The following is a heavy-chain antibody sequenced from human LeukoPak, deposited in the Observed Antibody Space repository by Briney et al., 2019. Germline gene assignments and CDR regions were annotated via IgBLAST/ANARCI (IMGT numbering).Heavy chain of an antibody. J-gene: IGHJ4*02. CDR3: ARFSYDRTAYTAGDY. CDR2: INSDGSNT. D-gene: IGHD3-22*01. CDR1: GFTFSSYW. V-gene: IGHV3-74*01. Sequence: PGGSLRLSCVASGFTFSSYWMHWVRQAPGKGLVWVSRINSDGSNTRYADSVKGRFTISRDNAMSTLYLQMSSLRAEDTAIYYCARFSYDRTAYTAGDYWGQGTLVTVSS.